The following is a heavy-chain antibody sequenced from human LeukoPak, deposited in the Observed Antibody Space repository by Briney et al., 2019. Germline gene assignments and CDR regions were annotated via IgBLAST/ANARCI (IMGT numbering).Heavy chain of an antibody. J-gene: IGHJ4*02. CDR3: VKGKSGGSWYYFDY. CDR2: ISSNGGST. V-gene: IGHV3-64D*06. CDR1: GFTFSSYA. D-gene: IGHD2-15*01. Sequence: GGSRRPSCSAPGFTFSSYAMHWVRQAPGKGLEFVSAISSNGGSTYYADSVKGRFTISRDNSKNTLYLQMSSLRAEDTAVYYCVKGKSGGSWYYFDYWGQGTLVTVSS.